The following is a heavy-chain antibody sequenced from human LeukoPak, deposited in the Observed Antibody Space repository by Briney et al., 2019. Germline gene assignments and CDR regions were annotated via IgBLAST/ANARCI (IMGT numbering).Heavy chain of an antibody. CDR1: GYTFTSYY. Sequence: CASVKVSCKASGYTFTSYYMHWVRQAPGQGLEWMGIINPSGGSTSYAQKFQGRVTMTRDMSTSTVYMELSSLRSEDTAVYYCARDTYIVGATPGAFDIWGQGTMVTVSS. CDR2: INPSGGST. D-gene: IGHD1-26*01. CDR3: ARDTYIVGATPGAFDI. J-gene: IGHJ3*02. V-gene: IGHV1-46*01.